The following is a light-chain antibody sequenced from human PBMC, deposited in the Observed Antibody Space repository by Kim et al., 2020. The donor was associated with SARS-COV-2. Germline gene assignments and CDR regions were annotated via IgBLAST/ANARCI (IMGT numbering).Light chain of an antibody. CDR1: NLGSKA. CDR3: QVWDSSSDHWV. Sequence: ATAQMARIACGGNNLGSKAVHWYQQKPGQDPVVVIFYDRNRPSGIPERFSGSNPGNTATLAISRIETGDEADYYCQVWDSSSDHWVFGGGTQLTVL. V-gene: IGLV3-12*02. J-gene: IGLJ3*02. CDR2: YDR.